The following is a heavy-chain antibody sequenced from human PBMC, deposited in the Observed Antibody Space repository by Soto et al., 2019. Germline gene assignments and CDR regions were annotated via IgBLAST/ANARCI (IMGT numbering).Heavy chain of an antibody. CDR1: GFVFDDYA. CDR2: LDWNGGQT. CDR3: VRSYFYSWNDHFNGSDC. D-gene: IGHD2-21*02. V-gene: IGHV3-20*04. J-gene: IGHJ4*02. Sequence: GGSLRLSCAASGFVFDDYAMNWVRQRPGKGLEWVAGLDWNGGQTDYADSVKGRFTISRDNAKNSCHLQRDSLRAEDTAFYFCVRSYFYSWNDHFNGSDCWGQGTQVTVSS.